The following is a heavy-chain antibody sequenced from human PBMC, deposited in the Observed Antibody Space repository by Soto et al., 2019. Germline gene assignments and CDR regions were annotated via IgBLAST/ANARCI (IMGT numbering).Heavy chain of an antibody. J-gene: IGHJ3*01. CDR1: GLRFDDFG. V-gene: IGHV3-20*04. CDR3: ARDGGVAVAVDAFDL. CDR2: ITWNSGST. D-gene: IGHD6-19*01. Sequence: EVELVESGGGVVRPGGSLRLSCAASGLRFDDFGMSWVRQAPGKGLEWVSGITWNSGSTGYADSVKGRFRISRDNAKNYLYLQMDSLRAEDTAFYYCARDGGVAVAVDAFDLWGQGTMVTVSS.